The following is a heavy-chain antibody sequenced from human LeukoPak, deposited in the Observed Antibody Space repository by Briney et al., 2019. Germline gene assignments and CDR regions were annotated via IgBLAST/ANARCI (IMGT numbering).Heavy chain of an antibody. CDR2: ISNNGEDT. CDR1: GFTFITYA. J-gene: IGHJ4*02. Sequence: GGPLRLSCVASGFTFITYAFHWVRQAPGKGLEYVSAISNNGEDTYYADSVKGRFTISRDNSKNTLYLQMGSLRAEDMAVYYCVRGGGVVAGTYDYWGQGTLVTVSS. V-gene: IGHV3-64*02. D-gene: IGHD6-19*01. CDR3: VRGGGVVAGTYDY.